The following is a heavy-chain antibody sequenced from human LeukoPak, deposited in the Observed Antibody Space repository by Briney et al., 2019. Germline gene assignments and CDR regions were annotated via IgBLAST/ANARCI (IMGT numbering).Heavy chain of an antibody. J-gene: IGHJ4*02. V-gene: IGHV3-23*01. CDR3: TTPGDSGWYNH. D-gene: IGHD6-19*01. Sequence: PGGSLRLSCAATGFTFSNYAMSWVCQAPGKGLEWVSVISRNGAHPYYIDSVRDRFTVSRDNSKNIMYLQMNSLRAEDAALYYCTTPGDSGWYNHWGQGTLVTVSS. CDR2: ISRNGAHP. CDR1: GFTFSNYA.